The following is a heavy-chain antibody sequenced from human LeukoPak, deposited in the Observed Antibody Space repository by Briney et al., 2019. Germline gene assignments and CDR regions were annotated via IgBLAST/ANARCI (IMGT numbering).Heavy chain of an antibody. Sequence: SETLSLTCTVSGGSISSSSYYWGWIRQPPGKGLEWIGSIYYSGSTYYNPSLKGRVTISVDTSKNQFSLKLSSVTAADTAVYYCATLGSDYYDSSGYYMAGGAFDIWGQGTMVTVSS. D-gene: IGHD3-22*01. CDR2: IYYSGST. J-gene: IGHJ3*02. V-gene: IGHV4-39*07. CDR3: ATLGSDYYDSSGYYMAGGAFDI. CDR1: GGSISSSSYY.